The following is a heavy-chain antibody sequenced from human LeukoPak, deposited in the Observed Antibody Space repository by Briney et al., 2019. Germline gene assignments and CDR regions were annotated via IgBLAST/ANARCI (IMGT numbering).Heavy chain of an antibody. CDR3: AKEFYYGSGNYYPTFDY. J-gene: IGHJ4*02. V-gene: IGHV3-23*01. CDR1: GFTFTTYA. D-gene: IGHD3-10*01. CDR2: LSGSGGNT. Sequence: GGSLRLSCAASGFTFTTYAMSWVRQAPGKGLEWVSLLSGSGGNTYYADSVKGRFTISRDNSKNTLYLQMNSLRAEDTAVYYCAKEFYYGSGNYYPTFDYWGQGTLVTVSS.